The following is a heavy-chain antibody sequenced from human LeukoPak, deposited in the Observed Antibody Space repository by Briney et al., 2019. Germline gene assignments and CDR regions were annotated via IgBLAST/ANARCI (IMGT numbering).Heavy chain of an antibody. D-gene: IGHD2-21*02. CDR3: ARLHPNLYCGGDCYSDY. Sequence: TGGSLRLSCAASGFTVSSNYMSWVRQAPGKGLEWVSVIYSGGSTYYADSVKGRFTISRDNSKNTLYLQMNSLRAEDTAVYYCARLHPNLYCGGDCYSDYWGQGTLVTVSS. V-gene: IGHV3-66*04. CDR2: IYSGGST. J-gene: IGHJ4*02. CDR1: GFTVSSNY.